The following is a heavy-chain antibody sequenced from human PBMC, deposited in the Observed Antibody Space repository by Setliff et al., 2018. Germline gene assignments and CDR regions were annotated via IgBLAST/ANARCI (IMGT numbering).Heavy chain of an antibody. Sequence: GASVKVSCKASGATFSSYGISWVRQAPGQGLEWMGGTIPMFGTTEYAQKFQGRLTTITDESTNTAFMQLSSLRSDDTAVYYCVREGVDSRSSTDYRYYMDVWGKGTTVTVSS. V-gene: IGHV1-69*05. J-gene: IGHJ6*03. D-gene: IGHD3-22*01. CDR1: GATFSSYG. CDR3: VREGVDSRSSTDYRYYMDV. CDR2: TIPMFGTT.